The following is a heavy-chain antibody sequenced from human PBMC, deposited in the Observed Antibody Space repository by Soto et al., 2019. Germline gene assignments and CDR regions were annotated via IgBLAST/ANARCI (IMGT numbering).Heavy chain of an antibody. D-gene: IGHD3-22*01. CDR3: ARVAMIVERYYFDY. CDR1: GGSISSGGYY. J-gene: IGHJ4*02. V-gene: IGHV4-31*03. Sequence: QVQLQESGPGLVKPSQTLSLTCTVSGGSISSGGYYWSWIRQHPGKGLEWIGYIYYSGSTYYNPSLKSRVTKSLDTSKTQFSLKLSSVTAADTAVYYCARVAMIVERYYFDYWGQGTLVTVSS. CDR2: IYYSGST.